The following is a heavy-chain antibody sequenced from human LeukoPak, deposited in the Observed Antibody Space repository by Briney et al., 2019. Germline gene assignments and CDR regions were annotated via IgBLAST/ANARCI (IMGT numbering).Heavy chain of an antibody. V-gene: IGHV3-30*02. Sequence: SGGSLRLSCVAAGFTFSSNGMHSVRQDPGKGLEWETLIQYDGSKKYYADSVKGRFTISRDNSKNTLYLQMNSLRAEDTAVYYCAKDRNSGYGAFDIWGQGTMVTVSS. D-gene: IGHD5-12*01. CDR1: GFTFSSNG. CDR2: IQYDGSKK. J-gene: IGHJ3*02. CDR3: AKDRNSGYGAFDI.